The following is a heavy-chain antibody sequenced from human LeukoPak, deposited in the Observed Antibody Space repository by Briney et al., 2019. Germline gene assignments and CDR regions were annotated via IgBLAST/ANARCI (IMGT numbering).Heavy chain of an antibody. CDR2: IWYDGSNK. J-gene: IGHJ4*02. Sequence: GGSLRLSCAASGFTFSSYGMHWVRQAPGKGLEWVAVIWYDGSNKYYADSVKGRFTISRENSKNTLYLQMNSLRAEDTAVYYCAKEAYIEMATITPDYWGQGTLVTVSS. CDR1: GFTFSSYG. CDR3: AKEAYIEMATITPDY. V-gene: IGHV3-33*06. D-gene: IGHD5-24*01.